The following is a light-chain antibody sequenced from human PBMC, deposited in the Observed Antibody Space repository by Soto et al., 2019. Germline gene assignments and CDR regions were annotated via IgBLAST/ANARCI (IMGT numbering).Light chain of an antibody. J-gene: IGKJ1*01. CDR1: QTITNY. CDR3: QQIYSSPWT. V-gene: IGKV1-39*01. CDR2: AAS. Sequence: DIQMTQSPSSLSASVGDRVTITCRASQTITNYLNWYQQKPGKAPKLLIYAASTLLSGVPSRFTGGGSGTDFTLTIDSLKPEDFATFFCQQIYSSPWTFAQVTKVEI.